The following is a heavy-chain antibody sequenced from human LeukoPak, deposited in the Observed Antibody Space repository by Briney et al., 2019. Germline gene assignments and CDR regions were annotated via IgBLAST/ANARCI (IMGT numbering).Heavy chain of an antibody. CDR2: IYYTGST. J-gene: IGHJ4*02. D-gene: IGHD3-10*01. Sequence: SQTLSLTCTVSGASISSGGYYWTWVRQHPGKCLEYIGYIYYTGSTYSNPSLKSRVTISVDTSKNQFSLRLSSVTAADTAIYYCARDQNSGSFGSWGQGTLVTVSS. CDR3: ARDQNSGSFGS. V-gene: IGHV4-31*03. CDR1: GASISSGGYY.